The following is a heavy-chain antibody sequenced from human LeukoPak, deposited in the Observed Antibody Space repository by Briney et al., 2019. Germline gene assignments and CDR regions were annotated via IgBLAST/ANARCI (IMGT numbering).Heavy chain of an antibody. V-gene: IGHV6-1*01. D-gene: IGHD6-19*01. CDR3: ARVFGGWYEPWFDY. Sequence: SQTLSLTCAISGDSVSSNSAAWNWTRQSPSRGLEWLGRTYYRSKWYNDYAVSVKSRITINPDTSKNQFSLQLNSVTPEDTAVYYCARVFGGWYEPWFDYCGQGTLVTVSS. CDR2: TYYRSKWYN. CDR1: GDSVSSNSAA. J-gene: IGHJ4*02.